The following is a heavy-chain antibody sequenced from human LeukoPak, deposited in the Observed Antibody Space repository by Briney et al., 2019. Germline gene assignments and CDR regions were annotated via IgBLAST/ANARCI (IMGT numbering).Heavy chain of an antibody. CDR1: GGSFSGHF. J-gene: IGHJ4*02. CDR2: IDHSGST. V-gene: IGHV4-34*01. Sequence: PSETLSLTCAVYGGSFSGHFWSWIRQPPGKGLEWIGKIDHSGSTSYNPSLKSRVTISVDTSKNQVSLKLNSVTAADTAVYHCARGTVMAAAGTGYYFDSWGQATLVTVSS. CDR3: ARGTVMAAAGTGYYFDS. D-gene: IGHD6-13*01.